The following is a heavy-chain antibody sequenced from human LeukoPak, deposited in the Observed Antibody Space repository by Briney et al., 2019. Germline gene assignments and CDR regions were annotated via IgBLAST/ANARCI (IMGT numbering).Heavy chain of an antibody. J-gene: IGHJ4*02. Sequence: PGGSLPLSCAASGFTFDDYVMSWVGPAPGKGVAGVAGINWKGGSTDYADSVKGRVTISRDNAKNPLYLQMNSLRAEDTALYYCARGGSSGYLAIDYWGQGTLVTVSS. V-gene: IGHV3-20*04. D-gene: IGHD3-22*01. CDR1: GFTFDDYV. CDR2: INWKGGST. CDR3: ARGGSSGYLAIDY.